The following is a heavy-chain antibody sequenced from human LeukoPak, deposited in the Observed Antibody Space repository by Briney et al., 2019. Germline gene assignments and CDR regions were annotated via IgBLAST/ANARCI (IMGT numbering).Heavy chain of an antibody. CDR2: IYTSGST. CDR1: GASISSYF. V-gene: IGHV4-4*07. CDR3: AREALAINLDPFEI. D-gene: IGHD2-21*01. Sequence: SETLSLTCTVSGASISSYFWSWIRQPAGKGLEWIGRIYTSGSTNYNPSLKSRVTMSVDTSKNQFSLKLSSVTAADTAVYYCAREALAINLDPFEIWGQGTMVTVSS. J-gene: IGHJ3*02.